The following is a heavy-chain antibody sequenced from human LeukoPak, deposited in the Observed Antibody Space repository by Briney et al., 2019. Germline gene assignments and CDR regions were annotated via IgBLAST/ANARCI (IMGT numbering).Heavy chain of an antibody. CDR1: GGSISSSSYY. J-gene: IGHJ4*02. Sequence: PSETLSLTCTVSGGSISSSSYYWGWIRQPPGKGLEWIGSIYYSGSTYYNPSLKSRVTISVDTSKNQFSLKLSSVTAADTAVYYCARLAEGYYDSSGYYSIPYNFDYWGQGTLVTVSS. CDR3: ARLAEGYYDSSGYYSIPYNFDY. D-gene: IGHD3-22*01. CDR2: IYYSGST. V-gene: IGHV4-39*01.